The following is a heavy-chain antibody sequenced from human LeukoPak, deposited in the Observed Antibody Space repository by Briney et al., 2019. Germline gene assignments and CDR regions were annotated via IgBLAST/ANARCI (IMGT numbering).Heavy chain of an antibody. Sequence: GGSLRLSCAASGFTVSSNYMSWVRQAPGKGLEWVSVIYSGGSTYYADSVKGRFTISRDNSKNTLYLQMNSLRAEDTAVYYCAREIPNYCGMDGWGQGTTVTVSS. V-gene: IGHV3-66*02. CDR2: IYSGGST. J-gene: IGHJ6*02. CDR1: GFTVSSNY. CDR3: AREIPNYCGMDG.